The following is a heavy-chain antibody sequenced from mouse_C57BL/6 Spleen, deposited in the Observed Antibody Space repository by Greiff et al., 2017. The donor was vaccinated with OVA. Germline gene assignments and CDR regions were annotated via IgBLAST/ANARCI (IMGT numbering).Heavy chain of an antibody. J-gene: IGHJ3*01. Sequence: LVESGAELARPGASVPLSFPSSFSTFPRSCLLLLPPLPFPCLSWIGEIYPRSGNTYYNEKFKGKATLTADPSSSTAYMELRSLTSEDSAVYFCSREDYDVEAWFAYWGQGTLVTVSA. CDR1: FSTFPRSC. D-gene: IGHD2-4*01. CDR3: SREDYDVEAWFAY. V-gene: IGHV1-81*01. CDR2: IYPRSGNT.